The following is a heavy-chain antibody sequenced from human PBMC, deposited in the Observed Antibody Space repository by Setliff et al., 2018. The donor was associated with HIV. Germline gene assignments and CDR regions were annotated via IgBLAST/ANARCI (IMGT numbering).Heavy chain of an antibody. CDR1: GFTLTKYT. CDR3: ARAASYYDSSGYWAPPKYFDY. D-gene: IGHD3-22*01. CDR2: INHSGST. V-gene: IGHV4-34*01. Sequence: GSLRLSCAASGFTLTKYTMNWVRQAPGKELEWIGEINHSGSTNYNPSLKSRVTILVDTSKNQFSLKLSSVTAADTAVYYCARAASYYDSSGYWAPPKYFDYWGQGTLVTVSS. J-gene: IGHJ4*02.